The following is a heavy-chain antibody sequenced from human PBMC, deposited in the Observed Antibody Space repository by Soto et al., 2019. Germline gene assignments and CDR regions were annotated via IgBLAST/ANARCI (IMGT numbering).Heavy chain of an antibody. Sequence: EVQLVESGGGLVQPGGSLRLSCAASGFTFSSYSMNWVRKAPGKGLGWVSCISSSSSTIYYADSVKGRFTISKDNAKNSLYLQTNSLRDEDTAVYYCARPEYSSSSYGMDVWSQGTTVTVSS. CDR2: ISSSSSTI. D-gene: IGHD6-6*01. CDR3: ARPEYSSSSYGMDV. CDR1: GFTFSSYS. V-gene: IGHV3-48*02. J-gene: IGHJ6*02.